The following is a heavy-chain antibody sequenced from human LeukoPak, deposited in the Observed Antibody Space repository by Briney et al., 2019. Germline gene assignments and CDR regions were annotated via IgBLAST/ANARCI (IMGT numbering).Heavy chain of an antibody. J-gene: IGHJ4*02. CDR1: GFTFSSYA. Sequence: GGSLRLSCAASGFTFSSYAMRWVRQAPGKGLEWVSSISDSGDSTYYADSATGRFTISRDNSKNTVSLQMSSLRAEDTAVYYRAKGGAPSKYYYDYWGQGTLVTVSS. D-gene: IGHD2-2*01. V-gene: IGHV3-23*01. CDR2: ISDSGDST. CDR3: AKGGAPSKYYYDY.